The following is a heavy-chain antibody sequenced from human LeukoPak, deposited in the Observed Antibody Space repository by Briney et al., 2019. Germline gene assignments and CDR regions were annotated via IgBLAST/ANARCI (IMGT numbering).Heavy chain of an antibody. CDR3: AKVPAPYSGSYLVNFDY. CDR1: GFTFSSYA. V-gene: IGHV3-23*01. CDR2: ISGSGGST. D-gene: IGHD1-26*01. Sequence: PGASLRLSCAASGFTFSSYAMSWVRQAPGKGLEWVSAISGSGGSTYCADSVKGRFTISRDNSKNTLYLQMNSLRAEDTAVYCCAKVPAPYSGSYLVNFDYWGQGTLVTVSS. J-gene: IGHJ4*02.